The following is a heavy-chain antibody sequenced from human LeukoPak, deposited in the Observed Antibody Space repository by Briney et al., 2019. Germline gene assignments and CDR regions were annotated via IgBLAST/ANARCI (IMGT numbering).Heavy chain of an antibody. CDR1: GGSFSGYY. CDR2: INHSGST. CDR3: AREGAGLLPTFDY. Sequence: PSETLSLTCAVYGGSFSGYYWSWIRQPPGKGLEWIGEINHSGSTNYNPSLKSRVTISVDTSKNQFSLKLSSVTAADTAVYYCAREGAGLLPTFDYWGQGTLVTVSS. D-gene: IGHD2-15*01. J-gene: IGHJ4*02. V-gene: IGHV4-34*01.